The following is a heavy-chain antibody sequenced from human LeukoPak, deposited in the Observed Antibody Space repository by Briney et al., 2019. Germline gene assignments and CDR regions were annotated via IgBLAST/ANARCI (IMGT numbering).Heavy chain of an antibody. V-gene: IGHV1-3*01. D-gene: IGHD6-19*01. CDR2: INAGNGNT. CDR1: GYTFTTYA. CDR3: ARDLEYRSSGWYL. J-gene: IGHJ5*02. Sequence: ASVKVSCKASGYTFTTYAMHWVRQAPGQRLEWMGWINAGNGNTKYSQKFQGRVTITRYTSSRTAHMELSSLRSEDTAVYYCARDLEYRSSGWYLWGQGTLVTGPS.